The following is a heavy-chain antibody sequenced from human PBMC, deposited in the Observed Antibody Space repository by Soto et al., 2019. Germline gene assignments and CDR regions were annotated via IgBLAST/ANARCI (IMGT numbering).Heavy chain of an antibody. Sequence: QVQLQESGPGLVKPSETLSLTCTVSGGSVSTGSYYWTWIRQPPGKGLEWIGHIYYSGSTNYNPSLKSRVTISLDTSRNQFSLKLSSVPAADTAVYYCAREYHPWGQGTLVTVSS. V-gene: IGHV4-61*01. J-gene: IGHJ5*02. CDR3: AREYHP. CDR2: IYYSGST. CDR1: GGSVSTGSYY. D-gene: IGHD2-2*02.